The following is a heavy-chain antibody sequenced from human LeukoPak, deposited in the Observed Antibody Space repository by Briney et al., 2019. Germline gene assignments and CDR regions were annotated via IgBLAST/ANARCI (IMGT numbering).Heavy chain of an antibody. CDR1: GFTFSSYG. D-gene: IGHD6-13*01. CDR3: ARERIAAAGKPLLYGMDV. V-gene: IGHV3-33*01. Sequence: PGGSLRLSCAASGFTFSSYGMHWVRQAPGKGLEWVAVIWYDGSNKYYADSVKGRFTISRDNSKNTLYLQMNSLRAEDTAVYYCARERIAAAGKPLLYGMDVWGQGTTVTVSS. J-gene: IGHJ6*02. CDR2: IWYDGSNK.